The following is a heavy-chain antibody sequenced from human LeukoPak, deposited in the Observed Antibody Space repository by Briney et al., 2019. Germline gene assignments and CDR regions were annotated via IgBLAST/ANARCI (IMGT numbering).Heavy chain of an antibody. Sequence: GGSLRLSCAASGFTFSSYGMHWVRQAPGKGLEWVAFIRYDGSNKYYADSVKGRFTISRDNSKSTLYLQMNSLRAEDTAVYYCARDTPGEESHWGQGTLVTVSS. CDR2: IRYDGSNK. CDR3: ARDTPGEESH. J-gene: IGHJ4*02. V-gene: IGHV3-30*02. D-gene: IGHD2-2*01. CDR1: GFTFSSYG.